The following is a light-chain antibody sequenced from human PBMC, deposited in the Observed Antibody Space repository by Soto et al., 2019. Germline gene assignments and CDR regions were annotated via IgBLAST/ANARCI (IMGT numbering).Light chain of an antibody. V-gene: IGKV4-1*01. CDR3: QQYYTSPLT. Sequence: DIVMTQSPDSLAVSLGERATINCKSSQSVLYSSKNRNHLAWYQQKPGQPPKLLIYWASTRESGVPDRFSGSGSGTDFTLTISRLQAEDVAVYYCQQYYTSPLTFGGGTKVDIK. CDR2: WAS. J-gene: IGKJ4*01. CDR1: QSVLYSSKNRNH.